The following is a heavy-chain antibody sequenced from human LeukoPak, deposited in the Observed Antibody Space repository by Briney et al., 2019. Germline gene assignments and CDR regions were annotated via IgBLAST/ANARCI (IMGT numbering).Heavy chain of an antibody. J-gene: IGHJ4*02. Sequence: PGGCLRLSCAASGFTFDDYAMHWVRQAPGKGLEWVSLISGDGGSTYYADSVKGRFTISRDNSKNSLYLQMNSLRTEDTALYYCAKDIEYYDSSGYFDYWGQGTLVTVSS. CDR3: AKDIEYYDSSGYFDY. V-gene: IGHV3-43*02. CDR1: GFTFDDYA. D-gene: IGHD3-22*01. CDR2: ISGDGGST.